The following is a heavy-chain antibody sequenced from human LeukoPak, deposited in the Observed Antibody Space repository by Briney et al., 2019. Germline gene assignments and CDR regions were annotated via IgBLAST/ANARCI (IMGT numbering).Heavy chain of an antibody. D-gene: IGHD2-2*01. CDR3: ARVSAVVPFDY. CDR1: GGSFSGYY. J-gene: IGHJ4*02. CDR2: INHSGST. Sequence: SETLSLTCAVYGGSFSGYYWSWIRQPPGKGLEWIGEINHSGSTNYNPSLKGRVTISVDTSKNQFSLKLSSATAADTAVYYCARVSAVVPFDYWGQGTLVTVSS. V-gene: IGHV4-34*01.